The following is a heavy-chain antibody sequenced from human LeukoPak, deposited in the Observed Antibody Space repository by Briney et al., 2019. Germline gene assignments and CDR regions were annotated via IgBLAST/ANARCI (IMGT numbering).Heavy chain of an antibody. CDR3: ARAQLASGTDY. CDR2: IYADGTT. CDR1: GFTVRYNS. V-gene: IGHV3-53*01. J-gene: IGHJ4*02. D-gene: IGHD3-3*02. Sequence: PGGSLRLSCAASGFTVRYNSMTWVRQAPGKGLEWVSTIYADGTTYHADSMKGRFTISRDNSKNTLDLQMNSLRAEDTAVYYCARAQLASGTDYWGQGTLVTVSS.